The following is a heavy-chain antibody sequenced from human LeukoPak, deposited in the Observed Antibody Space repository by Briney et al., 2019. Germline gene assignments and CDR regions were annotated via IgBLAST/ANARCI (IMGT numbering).Heavy chain of an antibody. D-gene: IGHD5-18*01. Sequence: GGSLRLSCAASGFTFSSYEMNRVRQAPGKGLEWVSYISSSAATIYYADSVRGRFTISRDNAKNSLYLQMSSLRAEDTAVYYCARAIGYNHGYPTFDYWGQGTLVTVSA. CDR3: ARAIGYNHGYPTFDY. CDR1: GFTFSSYE. CDR2: ISSSAATI. J-gene: IGHJ4*02. V-gene: IGHV3-48*03.